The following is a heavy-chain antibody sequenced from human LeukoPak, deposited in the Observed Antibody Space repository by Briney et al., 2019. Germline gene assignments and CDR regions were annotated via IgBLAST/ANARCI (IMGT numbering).Heavy chain of an antibody. CDR3: ARWGLRGKNHFDY. CDR1: GGSISSGGYY. CDR2: IYYSGST. V-gene: IGHV4-31*03. Sequence: SETLSLTCTVSGGSISSGGYYWSWIRQHPGTGLEWIGYIYYSGSTYYNPSLKSRVTISVDTSKNQFSLKLSSVTAADTAVYYCARWGLRGKNHFDYWGQGTLVTVSS. J-gene: IGHJ4*02. D-gene: IGHD3-16*01.